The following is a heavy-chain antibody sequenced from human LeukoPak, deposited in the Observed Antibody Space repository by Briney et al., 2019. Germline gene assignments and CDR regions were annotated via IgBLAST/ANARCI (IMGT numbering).Heavy chain of an antibody. V-gene: IGHV3-23*01. CDR3: ARRSSSGGYFDY. J-gene: IGHJ4*02. Sequence: GGSLRLSCAASGFTFSSYAMSWVRQAPGKGLEWVSAITGSVDSTYYADSVKGRFTFSRDNSKNTLYLQMNSLRAEDTAVYYCARRSSSGGYFDYWGQGTLVTVSS. D-gene: IGHD3-22*01. CDR1: GFTFSSYA. CDR2: ITGSVDST.